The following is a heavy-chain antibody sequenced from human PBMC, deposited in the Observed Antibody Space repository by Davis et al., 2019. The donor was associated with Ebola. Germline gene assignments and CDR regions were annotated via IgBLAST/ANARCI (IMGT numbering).Heavy chain of an antibody. V-gene: IGHV1-46*03. CDR2: INPSGGST. J-gene: IGHJ6*02. CDR1: GYTFTSYY. CDR3: ARELIVIMAAAGTGAGDYYYYGMDV. D-gene: IGHD6-13*01. Sequence: ASVKVSCKTSGYTFTSYYMHWVRQAPGQGLEWMGIINPSGGSTSYAQKFQGRVTMTRDTSTSTVYMELSSLRSEDTAVYYCARELIVIMAAAGTGAGDYYYYGMDVWGQGTTVTVSS.